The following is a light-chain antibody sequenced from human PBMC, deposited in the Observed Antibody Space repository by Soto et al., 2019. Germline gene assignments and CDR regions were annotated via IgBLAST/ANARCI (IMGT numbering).Light chain of an antibody. V-gene: IGLV1-44*01. CDR1: NSTIGRNT. CDR2: RNN. CDR3: ASWDDGLTGYV. J-gene: IGLJ1*01. Sequence: QSVLTQPPSASGTPGQRVTISCSGSNSTIGRNTVNWYQQLPGTAPKLLIYRNNQRPSGVPDRFSGSKSGTSASLAISGLQSDDESDYYCASWDDGLTGYVFGTGTKVTVL.